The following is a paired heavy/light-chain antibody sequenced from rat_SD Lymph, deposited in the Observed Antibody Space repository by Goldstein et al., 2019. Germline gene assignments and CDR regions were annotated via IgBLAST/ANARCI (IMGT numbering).Light chain of an antibody. CDR1: SSVSY. V-gene: IGKV4S5*01. CDR2: ETS. CDR3: QQGSSYPYT. Sequence: EIVLTQSPITMAASPGEKVTLTCRASSSVSYMYWYQQRSGASPKFWIYETSKLASGVPNRFSGSGSGTSYSLTINSMETEDAATYYCQQGSSYPYTFGAGTKLELK. J-gene: IGKJ2-3*01.
Heavy chain of an antibody. CDR1: GYTFTTYY. CDR2: INTGSGGT. Sequence: QVQLQQSGAELAKPGSSVKISCKASGYTFTTYYISWIKQTTGQGLDYIGYINTGSGGTNYNEKFKGKATLTVDKSSSTAFMQLSSLTPDDSAVYYCAREGWLSNWFAYWGQGTLVTVSS. CDR3: AREGWLSNWFAY. V-gene: IGHV1-43*01. D-gene: IGHD1-12*03. J-gene: IGHJ3*01.